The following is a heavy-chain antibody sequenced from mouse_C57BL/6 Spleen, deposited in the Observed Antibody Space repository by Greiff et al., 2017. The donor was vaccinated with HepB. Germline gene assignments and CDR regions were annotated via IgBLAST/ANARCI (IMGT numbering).Heavy chain of an antibody. J-gene: IGHJ3*01. V-gene: IGHV5-6*01. D-gene: IGHD2-4*01. Sequence: VQLKESGGGLVKPGGSLKLSCAASGFTFSSYGMSWVRQTPDKRLERVATISSGGSYTYYPDSVKGRFTISRDNAKNTLYLQMSSLKSEDTAMYYCARESDYDGFAYWGQGTLGTVSA. CDR2: ISSGGSYT. CDR3: ARESDYDGFAY. CDR1: GFTFSSYG.